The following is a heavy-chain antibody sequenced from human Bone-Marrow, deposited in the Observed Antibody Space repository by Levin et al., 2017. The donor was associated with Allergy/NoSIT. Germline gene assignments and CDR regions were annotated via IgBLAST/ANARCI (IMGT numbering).Heavy chain of an antibody. CDR1: GFTLRDYG. D-gene: IGHD5-24*01. J-gene: IGHJ4*02. V-gene: IGHV3-33*01. CDR3: TRRMSGDGYTIDY. CDR2: TWRDGSDE. Sequence: QSGGSLRLSCAVSGFTLRDYGMFWVRQAPGKGLEWVTGTWRDGSDEKYADSVKGRFAISRDNAKNTLFLQMNSLKAEDTAVYYCTRRMSGDGYTIDYWGQGTLVTVSS.